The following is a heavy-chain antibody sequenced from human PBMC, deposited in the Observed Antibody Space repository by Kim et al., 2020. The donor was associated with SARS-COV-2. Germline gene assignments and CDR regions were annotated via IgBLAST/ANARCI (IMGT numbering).Heavy chain of an antibody. Sequence: SETLSLTCTVSGGSISSGGYYWSWIRQHPGKGLEWIGYIYYSGSTYYNPSLKSRVTISVDTSKNQFSLKLSSVTAADTAVYDCARGAEISSSWYGGLYYYGMDVWGQGTTVTVSS. D-gene: IGHD6-13*01. CDR3: ARGAEISSSWYGGLYYYGMDV. CDR1: GGSISSGGYY. CDR2: IYYSGST. V-gene: IGHV4-31*03. J-gene: IGHJ6*02.